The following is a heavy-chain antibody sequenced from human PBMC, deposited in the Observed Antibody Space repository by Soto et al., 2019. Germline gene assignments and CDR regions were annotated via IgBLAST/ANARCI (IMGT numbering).Heavy chain of an antibody. CDR3: AREDSSSWYYYYGMDV. V-gene: IGHV3-30*03. CDR1: GFTFSSYG. CDR2: ISYDGSNK. Sequence: GGSLRLSCAASGFTFSSYGMHWVRQAPGKGLEWVAVISYDGSNKYYADSVKGRFTISRDNSKNTLYLQMNSLRAEDTAVYYCAREDSSSWYYYYGMDVWGQGTTVTVSS. J-gene: IGHJ6*02. D-gene: IGHD6-13*01.